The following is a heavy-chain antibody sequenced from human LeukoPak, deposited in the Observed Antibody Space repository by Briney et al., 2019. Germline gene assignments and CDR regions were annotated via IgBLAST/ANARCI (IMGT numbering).Heavy chain of an antibody. Sequence: SETLSLTCAVYSGSFSDYCWSWIRQPPGRGLEWIGEIYSGGSANYNPSLKSRPAISVDTSKSQFSLRLSSLTAADTAVYFCARGVDDYSASSGYLSHWGQGTLVTVSS. V-gene: IGHV4-34*01. CDR1: SGSFSDYC. CDR3: ARGVDDYSASSGYLSH. J-gene: IGHJ4*02. CDR2: IYSGGSA. D-gene: IGHD3-22*01.